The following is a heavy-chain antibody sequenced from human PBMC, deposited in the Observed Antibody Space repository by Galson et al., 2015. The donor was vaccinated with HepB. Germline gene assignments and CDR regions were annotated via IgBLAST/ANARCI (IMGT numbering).Heavy chain of an antibody. CDR3: ARWGDIVATMQDAFDI. J-gene: IGHJ3*02. CDR2: ISGSGGST. CDR1: GFTFSSYA. Sequence: SLRLSCAASGFTFSSYAMSWVRQAPGKGLEWVSAISGSGGSTYYADSVKGRFTISRDNSKNTLYLQMNSLRAEDTAVYYCARWGDIVATMQDAFDIWGQGTMVTVSS. V-gene: IGHV3-23*01. D-gene: IGHD5-12*01.